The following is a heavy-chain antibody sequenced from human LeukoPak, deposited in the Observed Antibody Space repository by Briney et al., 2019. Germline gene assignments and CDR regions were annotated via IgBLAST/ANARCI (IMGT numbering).Heavy chain of an antibody. Sequence: PGGSLRLSCAASGFTFSSYWMHWVRQAPGKGLVWVSRINSDGSSTSYADSVKGRFTISRDNAKNTLYLQMNSLRAEDTAVYYCAKQDQGIYYDSSGYLDYWGQGTLVTVSS. CDR2: INSDGSST. CDR1: GFTFSSYW. V-gene: IGHV3-74*01. CDR3: AKQDQGIYYDSSGYLDY. J-gene: IGHJ4*02. D-gene: IGHD3-22*01.